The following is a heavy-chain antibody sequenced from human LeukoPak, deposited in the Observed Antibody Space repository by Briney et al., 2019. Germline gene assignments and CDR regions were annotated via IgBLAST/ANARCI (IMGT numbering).Heavy chain of an antibody. V-gene: IGHV3-66*01. D-gene: IGHD3/OR15-3a*01. CDR1: GFTFSSYG. CDR3: ARDRVGLFDY. Sequence: PGGSLRLSCAASGFTFSSYGMHWVRQAPGKGLEWVSVIYSGGSTYYADSVKGRFTISRDNSKNTLYLQMNSLRAEDTAVYYCARDRVGLFDYWGQGTLVTVSS. J-gene: IGHJ4*02. CDR2: IYSGGST.